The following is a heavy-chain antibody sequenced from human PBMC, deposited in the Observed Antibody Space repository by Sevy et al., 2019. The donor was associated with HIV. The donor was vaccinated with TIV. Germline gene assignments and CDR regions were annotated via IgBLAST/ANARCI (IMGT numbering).Heavy chain of an antibody. CDR2: ISTDDTIT. CDR3: ARVASCSSTSCYTPFDS. Sequence: GGSLRLSCAASGFTFNNYWMHWVRQVPGKGLVWVSRISTDDTITTYADSVKGRFIISRDNAKSMVFLQMNSLRAEDTALYYCARVASCSSTSCYTPFDSWGQGTLVTVSS. J-gene: IGHJ4*02. D-gene: IGHD2-2*02. CDR1: GFTFNNYW. V-gene: IGHV3-74*03.